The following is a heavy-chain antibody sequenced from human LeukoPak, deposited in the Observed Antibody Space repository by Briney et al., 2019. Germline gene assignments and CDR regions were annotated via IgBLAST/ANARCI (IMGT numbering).Heavy chain of an antibody. CDR3: AKDQYSSSWYYFDY. CDR1: GFTFSNYV. J-gene: IGHJ4*02. V-gene: IGHV3-23*01. D-gene: IGHD6-13*01. CDR2: ISGRGTST. Sequence: GGSLRLSCVASGFTFSNYVMNWVRQAPGKGLECVSSISGRGTSTYYADSVKGRFTSSRDNSKNTLYLQMNSLRAEDTAVYCCAKDQYSSSWYYFDYWGQGTLVTVSS.